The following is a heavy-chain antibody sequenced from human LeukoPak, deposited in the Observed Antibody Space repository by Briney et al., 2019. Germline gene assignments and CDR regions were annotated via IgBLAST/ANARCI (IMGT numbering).Heavy chain of an antibody. V-gene: IGHV4-39*01. D-gene: IGHD3-22*01. CDR3: AKSWNYYDSSGDDALDI. CDR1: GGSISSSSYY. Sequence: SETLSLTCTVSGGSISSSSYYWGWIRQPPGKGLEWIGSIYYSGSTYYNPSLKSRVTISVDTSKNQFSLKLSSVTAADTAVYYCAKSWNYYDSSGDDALDIWGQGTMVTVSS. J-gene: IGHJ3*02. CDR2: IYYSGST.